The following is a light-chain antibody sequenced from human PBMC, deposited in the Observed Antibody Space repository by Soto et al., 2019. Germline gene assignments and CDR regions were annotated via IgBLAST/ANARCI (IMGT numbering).Light chain of an antibody. CDR3: QVWDSSSDHWV. CDR2: EVS. J-gene: IGLJ3*02. CDR1: SSDVGGYNY. V-gene: IGLV2-8*01. Sequence: QSVLTQPPSASGSPGQSVTISCTGTSSDVGGYNYVSWYQQHPGKAPKVIIYEVSKRPSGVPDRFSGSKSGSTASLTVSGLQAEDEADYYCQVWDSSSDHWVFGGGTQLTVL.